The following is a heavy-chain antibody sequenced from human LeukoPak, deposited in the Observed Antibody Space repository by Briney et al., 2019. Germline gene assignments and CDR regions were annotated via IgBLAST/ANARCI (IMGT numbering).Heavy chain of an antibody. J-gene: IGHJ4*02. Sequence: SETLSLTCTVSGYSISNAYYWGWIRQPPGKGLEWIGSLYHSGSTYYNPSLKSRVTTSVDTSKNRFSLKLTSVTAADTAVYYCARYGGWYSGDYWGQGTLVTVSS. V-gene: IGHV4-38-2*02. CDR3: ARYGGWYSGDY. CDR2: LYHSGST. CDR1: GYSISNAYY. D-gene: IGHD6-19*01.